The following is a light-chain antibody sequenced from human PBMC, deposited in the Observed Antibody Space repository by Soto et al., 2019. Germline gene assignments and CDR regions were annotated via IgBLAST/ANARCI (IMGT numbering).Light chain of an antibody. CDR2: DAS. J-gene: IGKJ4*01. CDR1: QSVGNNQ. Sequence: EIVLTQSPGTLSLSPGERATLSCRASQSVGNNQLAWYQQKPGQAPRFLIYDASGRATGIPDRFSGSGSGTDFTLTISRLEPEDFAVYYCQQYGSTPLTFGGGTKVEIK. V-gene: IGKV3-20*01. CDR3: QQYGSTPLT.